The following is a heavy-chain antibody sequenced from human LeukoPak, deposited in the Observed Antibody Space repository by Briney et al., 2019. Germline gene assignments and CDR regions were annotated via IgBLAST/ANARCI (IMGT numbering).Heavy chain of an antibody. J-gene: IGHJ6*02. Sequence: GGSLRLSCAASGFTFSSYGMHWVRQAPGKGLEWVAVISYDGSNKYYADSVKGRFTISRDNSKNTLYLQMNSLGAEDTAVYYCAKALEYYDFWSGYRPNYYYYGMDVWGQGTTVTVSS. CDR2: ISYDGSNK. V-gene: IGHV3-30*18. CDR3: AKALEYYDFWSGYRPNYYYYGMDV. CDR1: GFTFSSYG. D-gene: IGHD3-3*01.